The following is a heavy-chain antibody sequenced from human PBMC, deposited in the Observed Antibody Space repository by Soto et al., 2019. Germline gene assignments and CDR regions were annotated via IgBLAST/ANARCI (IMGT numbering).Heavy chain of an antibody. Sequence: QVQLVQSGAEVKKPRSSVKVSCKASGGTFSSYTISWVRQAPGQGLEWMGRIISILGIANYAQKFQGRGTITADKSTSTAYMELSSLRSEDTAVYYCAREGSGSYSNYGVDYWGQGTLVTVSS. CDR2: IISILGIA. J-gene: IGHJ4*02. V-gene: IGHV1-69*08. CDR3: AREGSGSYSNYGVDY. CDR1: GGTFSSYT. D-gene: IGHD3-10*01.